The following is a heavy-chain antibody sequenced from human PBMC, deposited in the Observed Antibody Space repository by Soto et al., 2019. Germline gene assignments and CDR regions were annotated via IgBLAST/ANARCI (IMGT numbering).Heavy chain of an antibody. V-gene: IGHV4-30-2*01. J-gene: IGHJ5*02. CDR3: ARDSKTNGWFDP. Sequence: QLQLQESGSGLVKPSQNLSLTCAVSGGSISSGGSSWSWIRQPPGKGLEWIGYIYHSRRTYYNPSLKTRVTLAVGGPNNQFALKLGSVTAVDTAVYYSARDSKTNGWFDPWGQGTLVTVSS. CDR2: IYHSRRT. CDR1: GGSISSGGSS.